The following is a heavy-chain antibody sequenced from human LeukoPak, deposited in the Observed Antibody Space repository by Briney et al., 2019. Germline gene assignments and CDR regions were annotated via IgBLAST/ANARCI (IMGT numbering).Heavy chain of an antibody. CDR2: IYTGGYT. J-gene: IGHJ2*01. CDR3: ARGGSTWDWYFDL. CDR1: GFMVNSNY. V-gene: IGHV3-53*01. D-gene: IGHD6-13*01. Sequence: PGGSLRLSCADSGFMVNSNYMTWVRQAPGKGLEWVSVIYTGGYTNYADSVRGRFTISRDFSQNTLYLQMNSLRVEDTAVYFCARGGSTWDWYFDLWGRGTLVTVSS.